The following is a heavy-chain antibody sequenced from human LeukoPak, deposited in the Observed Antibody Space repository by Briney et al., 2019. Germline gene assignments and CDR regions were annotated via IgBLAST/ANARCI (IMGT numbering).Heavy chain of an antibody. V-gene: IGHV3-30*02. Sequence: GGSLRLSCAASGLTFSSYGMHWVRQAPGKGLEWVAFIRYDGSNKYYADSVKGRFTISRDNAKNSLYLQMNSLRAEDTAVYYCARDELGGRRRGIAAAGTPGYFDYWGQGTLVTVSS. J-gene: IGHJ4*02. CDR3: ARDELGGRRRGIAAAGTPGYFDY. CDR2: IRYDGSNK. CDR1: GLTFSSYG. D-gene: IGHD6-13*01.